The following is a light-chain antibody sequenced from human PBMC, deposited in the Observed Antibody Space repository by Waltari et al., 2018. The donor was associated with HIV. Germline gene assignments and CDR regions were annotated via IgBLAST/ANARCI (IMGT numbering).Light chain of an antibody. V-gene: IGLV1-40*01. Sequence: QSVLTQPPSLSGAPGQRVTISCIGNTSNIGANYDVNWYQQLPGKPPRFLISDDISRPSGVPDRLAVYRSGTAASLAITGLRAEDEADYYCQSYDSSRSGSVFGGGTKLTVL. CDR2: DDI. CDR1: TSNIGANYD. J-gene: IGLJ2*01. CDR3: QSYDSSRSGSV.